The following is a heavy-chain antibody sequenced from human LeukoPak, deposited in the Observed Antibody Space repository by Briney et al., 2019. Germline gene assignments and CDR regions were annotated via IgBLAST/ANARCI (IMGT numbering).Heavy chain of an antibody. Sequence: GGSLRLSCAASGFTFSSYGMHWVRQAPGKGLEWVAFIRYDGSNKYYADSVKGRFTISRDNSKNTLYLQMNSLRAEDTAVYYCAKEILYYYYYMDVWGKGTTVTVSS. D-gene: IGHD5-18*01. V-gene: IGHV3-30*02. J-gene: IGHJ6*03. CDR1: GFTFSSYG. CDR2: IRYDGSNK. CDR3: AKEILYYYYYMDV.